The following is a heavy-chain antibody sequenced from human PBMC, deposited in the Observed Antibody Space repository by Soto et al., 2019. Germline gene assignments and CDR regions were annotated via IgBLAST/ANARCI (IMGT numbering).Heavy chain of an antibody. Sequence: SESLSVTCTVSGDSISSYYWGWMRQRPGKGLEWIGYIHYSGSTNYNPSLKSRVTISVDTPKNQFSLKVNSMTAADTAVYYCARGGLAARKGRWFDPWGQGTLVTVSS. CDR3: ARGGLAARKGRWFDP. CDR2: IHYSGST. V-gene: IGHV4-59*01. CDR1: GDSISSYY. J-gene: IGHJ5*02. D-gene: IGHD6-6*01.